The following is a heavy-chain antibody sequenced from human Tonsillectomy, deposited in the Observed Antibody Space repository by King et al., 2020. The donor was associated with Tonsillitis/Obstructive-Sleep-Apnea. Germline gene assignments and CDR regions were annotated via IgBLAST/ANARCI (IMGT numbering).Heavy chain of an antibody. J-gene: IGHJ5*02. CDR2: INAANGHT. CDR1: GYTFSSSA. Sequence: VQLVQSGAEVKKPGASVKVSCETSGYTFSSSAMYWVRQAPGQGLEWIDWINAANGHTKYSQKFQGRVAITRDTSASTDYMEVSSLRSEDTAVYYCARDAGILSETPRLISWFDPWGQGTLVTVSS. V-gene: IGHV1-3*01. CDR3: ARDAGILSETPRLISWFDP. D-gene: IGHD2/OR15-2a*01.